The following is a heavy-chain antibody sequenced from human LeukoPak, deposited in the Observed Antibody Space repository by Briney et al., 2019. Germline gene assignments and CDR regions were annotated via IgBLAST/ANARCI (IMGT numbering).Heavy chain of an antibody. CDR1: GFTFSNFE. J-gene: IGHJ5*02. Sequence: PGGSLRLSCAASGFTFSNFEINWVRQAPGKGLEWVAVISYDGSNKYYADSVKGRFTISRDNSKNTLYLQMNSLRAEDTAVYYCAKTSIAARAFDPWGQGTLVTVSS. D-gene: IGHD6-6*01. CDR2: ISYDGSNK. CDR3: AKTSIAARAFDP. V-gene: IGHV3-30*04.